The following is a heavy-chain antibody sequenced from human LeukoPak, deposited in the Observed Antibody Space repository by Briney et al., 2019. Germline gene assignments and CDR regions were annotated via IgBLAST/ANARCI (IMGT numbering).Heavy chain of an antibody. Sequence: ASVKVSCKASGYTFTSYGISWVRQAPGQGLEWMGWISAYNGNTNYAQKLRGRVTMTTDTSTSTAYMELRSLRSDDTAAYYCARDLEYCSSTSCYQDYWGQGTLVTVSS. V-gene: IGHV1-18*01. CDR3: ARDLEYCSSTSCYQDY. CDR1: GYTFTSYG. D-gene: IGHD2-2*01. J-gene: IGHJ4*02. CDR2: ISAYNGNT.